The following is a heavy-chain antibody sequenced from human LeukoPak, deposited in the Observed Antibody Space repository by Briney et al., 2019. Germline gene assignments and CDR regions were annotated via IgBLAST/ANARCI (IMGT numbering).Heavy chain of an antibody. CDR1: GYTFTSYY. CDR3: GTLLSNGPFDY. CDR2: IYPNSGDT. V-gene: IGHV1-2*02. Sequence: ASVKVSCKASGYTFTSYYMHWGRQAPGQGREWMGWIYPNSGDTKYAQKFQGRVTMTREASISTAYLELSGLRSDDTAVYYCGTLLSNGPFDYWGQGSLVTVSS. J-gene: IGHJ4*02.